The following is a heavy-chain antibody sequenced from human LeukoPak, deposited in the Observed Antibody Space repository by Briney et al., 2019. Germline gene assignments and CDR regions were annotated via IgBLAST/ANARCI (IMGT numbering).Heavy chain of an antibody. CDR1: GFTFRSYS. Sequence: GGSLRLSCAASGFTFRSYSLNWVRQAPGKGLEWVSSTSSSSSYIYYADSVKGRFTISRDNAENSLYLQMNSLRAEDTAVYYCARGDVLGYCTNGVCRPFDYWGQGTLVTVSS. V-gene: IGHV3-21*01. J-gene: IGHJ4*02. CDR2: TSSSSSYI. CDR3: ARGDVLGYCTNGVCRPFDY. D-gene: IGHD2-8*01.